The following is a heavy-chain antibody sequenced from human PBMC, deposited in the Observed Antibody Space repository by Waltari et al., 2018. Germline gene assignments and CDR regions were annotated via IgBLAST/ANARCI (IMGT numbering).Heavy chain of an antibody. V-gene: IGHV3-23*01. J-gene: IGHJ4*02. CDR2: ISGSGDRT. D-gene: IGHD6-19*01. CDR1: GSTFNSYA. CDR3: MKGGWGSVVDF. Sequence: EVQLLESGGGLLQPGGSLGRSCTASGSTFNSYAMTWVRQAPGKGLEWVSTISGSGDRTYNADSVKGRFTISRDNSQNTLYLLMDSLRADDTAVYYCMKGGWGSVVDFWGQGTLVTVSS.